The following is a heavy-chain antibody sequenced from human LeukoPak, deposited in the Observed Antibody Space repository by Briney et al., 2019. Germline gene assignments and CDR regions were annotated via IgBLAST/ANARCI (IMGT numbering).Heavy chain of an antibody. V-gene: IGHV1-8*01. D-gene: IGHD3-10*01. CDR3: ARGRYKVRGVPGDY. J-gene: IGHJ4*02. CDR2: MNPNSGNT. Sequence: ASVKVSCTASGYTFTSYDINWVRQATGQGLEWMGWMNPNSGNTGYAQKFQGRVTMTRNTSISTAYMELSSLRSEDTAVYYCARGRYKVRGVPGDYWGQGTPVTVSS. CDR1: GYTFTSYD.